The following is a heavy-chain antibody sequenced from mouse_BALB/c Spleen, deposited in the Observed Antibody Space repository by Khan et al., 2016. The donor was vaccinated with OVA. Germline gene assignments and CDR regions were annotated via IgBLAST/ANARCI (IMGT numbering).Heavy chain of an antibody. Sequence: EVQLQESGPGLVKPSQSLSLTCTVTGYSITSDFAWNWIRQFPGNKLEWLGYISSTGSTSYSPSLKSRFSLTRDTSKDQFFLHLISVTTEDTATYYCARSLYYSDSYAMDYWGQGTSVTVSS. CDR3: ARSLYYSDSYAMDY. CDR2: ISSTGST. J-gene: IGHJ4*01. V-gene: IGHV3-2*02. D-gene: IGHD2-13*01. CDR1: GYSITSDFA.